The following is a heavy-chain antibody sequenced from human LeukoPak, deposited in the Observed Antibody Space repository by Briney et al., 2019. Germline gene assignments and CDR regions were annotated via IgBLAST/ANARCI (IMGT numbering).Heavy chain of an antibody. CDR1: GFTFDDYA. D-gene: IGHD3-10*01. CDR3: AKTTMVRAYYGMDV. J-gene: IGHJ6*02. CDR2: ISWNSGSI. Sequence: PGGSMRLSCAASGFTFDDYAMHWVRQAPGKGLEWVSGISWNSGSIGYADSVKGRFTISRDNAKNSLYLQMNSLRAEDTALYYCAKTTMVRAYYGMDVWGQGTTVTVSS. V-gene: IGHV3-9*01.